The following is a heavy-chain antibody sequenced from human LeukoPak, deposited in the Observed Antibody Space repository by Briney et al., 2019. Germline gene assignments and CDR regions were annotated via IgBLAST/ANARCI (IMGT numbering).Heavy chain of an antibody. J-gene: IGHJ5*02. CDR2: INLNSGGT. CDR1: GYTFTGYY. Sequence: GASVKVSCKASGYTFTGYYMHWVRQAPGQGLEWMGRINLNSGGTNYAQNFQGRVTMTWDTSISTAYMDVSRLRSDDTAVYYCARGQKLIMITFGGLSPWGQGTLVTVSS. CDR3: ARGQKLIMITFGGLSP. D-gene: IGHD3-16*01. V-gene: IGHV1-2*06.